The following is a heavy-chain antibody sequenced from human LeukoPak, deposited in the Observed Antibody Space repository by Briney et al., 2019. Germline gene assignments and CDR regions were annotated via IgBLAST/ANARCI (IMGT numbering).Heavy chain of an antibody. CDR2: IIPIFGTT. V-gene: IGHV1-69*06. CDR1: GGTFSNYA. Sequence: SVTVSCKASGGTFSNYAISWVRQAPGQGLEWMGGIIPIFGTTNYAQKFQGRVTITADKSTNTAYMELSSLRSEDTAVYYCARSGDYAGFGLDPWGQGTLVTVSS. D-gene: IGHD4-17*01. J-gene: IGHJ5*02. CDR3: ARSGDYAGFGLDP.